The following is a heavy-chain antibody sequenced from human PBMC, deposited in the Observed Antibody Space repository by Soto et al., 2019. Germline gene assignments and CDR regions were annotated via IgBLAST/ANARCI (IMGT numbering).Heavy chain of an antibody. Sequence: GGSLRLSCAASGFTFSSYSMNWVRQAPGKGLEWVSSTSSSSSYIYYADSVKGRFTISRDNAKNSLYLQMNSLRAEDTAVYYCASGFPPSLMIKFGGVQGPFDYWGQGTLVTVSS. V-gene: IGHV3-21*01. D-gene: IGHD3-16*01. CDR3: ASGFPPSLMIKFGGVQGPFDY. CDR2: TSSSSSYI. CDR1: GFTFSSYS. J-gene: IGHJ4*02.